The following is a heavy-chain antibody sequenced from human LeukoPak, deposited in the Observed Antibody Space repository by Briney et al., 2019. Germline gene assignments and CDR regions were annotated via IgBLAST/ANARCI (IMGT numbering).Heavy chain of an antibody. J-gene: IGHJ4*02. D-gene: IGHD1-26*01. Sequence: PGGSLRLSCAASGFTFSSYSMNWVRQAPGKGLEWVSSINNSGSSTYYADSVKGRFTISRDNSKNTLYLQMNSLRAEDTAVYYCAKDPSPGGSYLRNFDYWGQGTLVTVSS. V-gene: IGHV3-23*01. CDR1: GFTFSSYS. CDR2: INNSGSST. CDR3: AKDPSPGGSYLRNFDY.